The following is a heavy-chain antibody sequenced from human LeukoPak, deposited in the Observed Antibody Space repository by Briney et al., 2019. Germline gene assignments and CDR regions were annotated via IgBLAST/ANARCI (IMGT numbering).Heavy chain of an antibody. CDR3: AKDKSAWLQYIFDY. CDR1: GFTFDDYA. V-gene: IGHV3-43*02. CDR2: ISEDGGST. D-gene: IGHD5-24*01. Sequence: GGSLRLSCAASGFTFDDYAMHWVRQAPGKGLEWVSLISEDGGSTYYADSVKGRFTISRDNSKNSLYLQMNSLRTEDTALYYCAKDKSAWLQYIFDYWGQGTLVTVSS. J-gene: IGHJ4*02.